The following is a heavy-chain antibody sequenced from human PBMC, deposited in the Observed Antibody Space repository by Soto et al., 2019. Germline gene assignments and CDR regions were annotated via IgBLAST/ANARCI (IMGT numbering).Heavy chain of an antibody. CDR3: AKGTSSEFLLSFDD. Sequence: FSTYAINLVPQPPGKGLEWVSVITGSGGHSYYADSVKGRFTISRDNSRNTLFLQMDSLRADDTAVYFCAKGTSSEFLLSFDDWGHGTLVTVSS. V-gene: IGHV3-23*01. J-gene: IGHJ4*01. D-gene: IGHD3-10*01. CDR1: FSTYA. CDR2: ITGSGGHS.